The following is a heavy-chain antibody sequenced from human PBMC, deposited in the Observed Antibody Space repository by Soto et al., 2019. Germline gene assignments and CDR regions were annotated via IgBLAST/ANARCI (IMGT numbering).Heavy chain of an antibody. CDR3: AKDPLVSTYYYGSGSYYPDDWFDP. Sequence: GGSLRLSCAASGFTFSSYAMSWVRQAPGKGLEWVSAISGSGGSTYYADSVKGRFTISRDNSKNTLYLQMNSLRAEDTAVYYCAKDPLVSTYYYGSGSYYPDDWFDPWGQGTLVTVSS. CDR1: GFTFSSYA. V-gene: IGHV3-23*01. J-gene: IGHJ5*02. D-gene: IGHD3-10*01. CDR2: ISGSGGST.